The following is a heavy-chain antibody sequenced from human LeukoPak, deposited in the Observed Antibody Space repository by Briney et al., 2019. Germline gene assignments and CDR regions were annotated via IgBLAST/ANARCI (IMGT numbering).Heavy chain of an antibody. Sequence: GGSLRLSCAVSGFAFGSEAMSWVRQAPGKGLEWVSSISSSSSYIYYADSVKGRFTISRDNAKNSLYLQMNSLRAEDTAVYYCARVRVPYGDYWYFDLWGRGTLVTVSS. J-gene: IGHJ2*01. D-gene: IGHD4-17*01. CDR2: ISSSSSYI. V-gene: IGHV3-21*01. CDR1: GFAFGSEA. CDR3: ARVRVPYGDYWYFDL.